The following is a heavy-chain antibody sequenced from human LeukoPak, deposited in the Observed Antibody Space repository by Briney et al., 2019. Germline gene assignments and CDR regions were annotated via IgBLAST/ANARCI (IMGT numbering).Heavy chain of an antibody. D-gene: IGHD2-2*01. Sequence: ASVKVSCKASGYTFTSYGISWVRQAPGQGLEWMGWISAYNGNTNYAQKLQGRVTMTTDTSTSTAYMELRSLRSDDTAVYYCATDLIVVVPAARPSLGYWGQGTLVTVSS. J-gene: IGHJ4*02. CDR2: ISAYNGNT. CDR3: ATDLIVVVPAARPSLGY. V-gene: IGHV1-18*01. CDR1: GYTFTSYG.